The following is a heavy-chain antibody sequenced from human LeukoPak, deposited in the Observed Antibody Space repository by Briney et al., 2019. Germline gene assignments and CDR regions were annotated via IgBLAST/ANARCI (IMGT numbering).Heavy chain of an antibody. D-gene: IGHD2-21*02. CDR1: GFTFSDFY. CDR2: ISRSSTTI. J-gene: IGHJ5*02. Sequence: GGSLRLSCAASGFTFSDFYMTWIRQAPGKGLEWVSYISRSSTTIYYADSVRGRFIISRDNAKNSLYLQMNSLRAEDTAVYYCARAYCGGDRYSGQPVPGSWFDPWGQGTLVTVSS. V-gene: IGHV3-11*01. CDR3: ARAYCGGDRYSGQPVPGSWFDP.